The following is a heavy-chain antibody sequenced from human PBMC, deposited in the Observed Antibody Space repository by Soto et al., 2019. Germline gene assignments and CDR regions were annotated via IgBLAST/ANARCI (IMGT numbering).Heavy chain of an antibody. D-gene: IGHD3-10*01. V-gene: IGHV1-18*01. CDR2: ISAYNGNT. J-gene: IGHJ4*02. Sequence: QVQLVQSGAEVKKPGASVKVSYKASGYTFTSYGISWVRQAPGQGLEWMGWISAYNGNTNYAQKLQGRVTMTTDTXTSTAYMELRSLGSDDTAVYYCASGWFGEFVYYFDYWGQGTLVTVSS. CDR3: ASGWFGEFVYYFDY. CDR1: GYTFTSYG.